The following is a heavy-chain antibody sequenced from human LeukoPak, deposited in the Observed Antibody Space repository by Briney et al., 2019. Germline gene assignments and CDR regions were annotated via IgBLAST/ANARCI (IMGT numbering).Heavy chain of an antibody. D-gene: IGHD5-18*01. Sequence: PGGSLRLSCAASGFTVSSNYMSWVRQAPGKGLEWVSVIYSGGSTFYADSVKGRFTIFRDTSKNTLYLQMNSLRTEDTAVYYCARGGLYVNTAMIRHWYFHIWGRGTLVTVSS. J-gene: IGHJ2*01. V-gene: IGHV3-53*01. CDR3: ARGGLYVNTAMIRHWYFHI. CDR2: IYSGGST. CDR1: GFTVSSNY.